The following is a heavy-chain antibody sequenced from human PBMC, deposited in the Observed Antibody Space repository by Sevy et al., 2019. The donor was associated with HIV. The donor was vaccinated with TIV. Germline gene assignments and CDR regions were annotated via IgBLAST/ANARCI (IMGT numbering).Heavy chain of an antibody. CDR3: ARGGFVYDYYLDS. CDR2: INPNTGGT. Sequence: ASVKVSCKASGYTFIGQYVHWVRQAPGQGLEWMGWINPNTGGTRYGKKFQGRVTLARDTSISTAYMDLTMLTSDDTGVYYGARGGFVYDYYLDSWGQGTLVTVSS. D-gene: IGHD5-12*01. J-gene: IGHJ4*02. CDR1: GYTFIGQY. V-gene: IGHV1-2*02.